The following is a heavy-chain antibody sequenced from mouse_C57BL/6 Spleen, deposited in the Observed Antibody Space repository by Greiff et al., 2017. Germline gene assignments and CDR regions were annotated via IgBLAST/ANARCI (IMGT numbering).Heavy chain of an antibody. V-gene: IGHV1-52*01. J-gene: IGHJ4*01. CDR3: SRVIYDGYYRAMDY. D-gene: IGHD2-3*01. CDR2: IDPSDSET. CDR1: GYTFTSYW. Sequence: QVQLQQPGAELVRPGSSVKLSCKASGYTFTSYWMHWVKQRPIQGLEWIGNIDPSDSETHYNQKFKDKATLTVDKSSSTAYMQLSSLTSEDSAVYYCSRVIYDGYYRAMDYWGQGTSVTVSS.